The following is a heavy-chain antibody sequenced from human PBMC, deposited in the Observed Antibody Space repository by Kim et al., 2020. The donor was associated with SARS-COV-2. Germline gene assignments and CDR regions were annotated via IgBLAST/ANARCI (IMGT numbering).Heavy chain of an antibody. CDR3: AKDRGPIAVAGSGWFDP. D-gene: IGHD6-19*01. Sequence: VKGRLTISRDNSKTARYLQMNSMRAEDTAVYYCAKDRGPIAVAGSGWFDPWGQGTLVTVSS. V-gene: IGHV3-30*02. J-gene: IGHJ5*02.